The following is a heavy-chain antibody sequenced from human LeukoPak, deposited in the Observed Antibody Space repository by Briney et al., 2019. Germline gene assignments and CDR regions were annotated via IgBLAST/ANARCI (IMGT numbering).Heavy chain of an antibody. CDR2: INSDGSST. D-gene: IGHD3-22*01. Sequence: GGSLRLSCAASGFTFSSYWMHWVRQAPGKGLVWVSRINSDGSSTSYADSVKGRFTISRDNAKNTLYLQMNSLRAEDTAVYYCASEPATRYYYDSSGYDPGGYWGQGTLVTVSS. CDR1: GFTFSSYW. V-gene: IGHV3-74*01. J-gene: IGHJ4*02. CDR3: ASEPATRYYYDSSGYDPGGY.